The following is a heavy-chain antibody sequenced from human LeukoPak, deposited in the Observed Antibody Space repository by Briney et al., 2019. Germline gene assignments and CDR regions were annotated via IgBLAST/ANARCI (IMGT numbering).Heavy chain of an antibody. V-gene: IGHV3-21*01. D-gene: IGHD1-14*01. Sequence: GGSLRLSCAASGFTFSSYGMHWVRQAPGKGLEWVSSINSRSTYIFYADSVMGRFTISRDNAKNSLFLQMNSLRAEDTAVYYCARDETNGFDSWGQGTLVTVSS. CDR2: INSRSTYI. CDR3: ARDETNGFDS. CDR1: GFTFSSYG. J-gene: IGHJ5*01.